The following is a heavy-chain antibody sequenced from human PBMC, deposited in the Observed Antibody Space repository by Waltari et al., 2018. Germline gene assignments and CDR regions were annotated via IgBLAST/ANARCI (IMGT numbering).Heavy chain of an antibody. CDR3: ATDSPDYYDSSGYYAY. CDR1: GYTLPDIS. CDR2: FDPEDGET. D-gene: IGHD3-22*01. V-gene: IGHV1-24*01. J-gene: IGHJ4*02. Sequence: QVQLVQSGAEVKKPGAAVKVSRKCSGYTLPDISMTRVRYDTGKGLEWMGGFDPEDGETIYAQKFQGRVTMTEDTSTDTAYMELSSLRSEDTAVYYCATDSPDYYDSSGYYAYWGQGTLVTVSS.